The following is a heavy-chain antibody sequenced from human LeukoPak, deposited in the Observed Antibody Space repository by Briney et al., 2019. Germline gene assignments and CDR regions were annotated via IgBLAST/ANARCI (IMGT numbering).Heavy chain of an antibody. V-gene: IGHV4-59*01. CDR2: IYYSGST. CDR3: ARDVREGYYDSSGYYTDY. J-gene: IGHJ4*02. Sequence: PSETLSLTCTVSGGSISSYYWSWLRQPPGKGLEWIGYIYYSGSTNYNPSPKSRVTISVDTSKNQFSLKLSSVTAADTAVYYCARDVREGYYDSSGYYTDYWGQGTLVTVSS. CDR1: GGSISSYY. D-gene: IGHD3-22*01.